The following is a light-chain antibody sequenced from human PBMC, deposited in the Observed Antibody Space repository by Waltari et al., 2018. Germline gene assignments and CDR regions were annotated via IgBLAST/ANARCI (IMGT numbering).Light chain of an antibody. J-gene: IGLJ2*01. CDR1: SLRSYY. V-gene: IGLV3-19*01. CDR3: NSRDSSANHVV. CDR2: AKN. Sequence: TQDPAVSVAMGQTVRITCQGDSLRSYYASWYRQRPGQAPVLVIYAKNNRPSGIPDRFSGSSSGNTASLTITGAQAEDEADYYCNSRDSSANHVVFGGGTKLTVL.